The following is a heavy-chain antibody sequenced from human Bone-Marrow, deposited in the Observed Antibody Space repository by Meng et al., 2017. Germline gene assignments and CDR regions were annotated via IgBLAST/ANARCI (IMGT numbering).Heavy chain of an antibody. D-gene: IGHD2-15*01. CDR3: ARDSYCSGGSCYLPLDY. V-gene: IGHV3-7*01. CDR2: IKQDGSEK. J-gene: IGHJ4*02. CDR1: GFTFSSYW. Sequence: GGSLRLSCAASGFTFSSYWMSWVRQAPGKGLEWVANIKQDGSEKYYVDSVKGRFTISRDNAKNSLYLQMNSLRAEDTAVYYCARDSYCSGGSCYLPLDYWGQGTLVTVSS.